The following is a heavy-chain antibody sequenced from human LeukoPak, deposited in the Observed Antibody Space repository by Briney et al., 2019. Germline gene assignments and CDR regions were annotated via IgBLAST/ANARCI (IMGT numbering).Heavy chain of an antibody. CDR1: GVTFGDYA. D-gene: IGHD3-9*01. CDR2: IRNKAYGGTT. J-gene: IGHJ5*02. V-gene: IGHV3-49*04. CDR3: TRGDNWFDP. Sequence: PGRSLRLSCTASGVTFGDYAMSWVRQAPGKGLEWVGLIRNKAYGGTTEYAASVKGRFTISRDDSKTIAYLQMNSLKTEDTAVYYCTRGDNWFDPWGQGTLVTVSS.